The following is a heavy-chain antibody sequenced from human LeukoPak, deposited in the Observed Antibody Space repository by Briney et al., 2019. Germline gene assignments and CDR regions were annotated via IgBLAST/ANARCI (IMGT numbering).Heavy chain of an antibody. CDR2: IYYSGTT. CDR1: GGSISSGGYY. Sequence: PSQTLSLTCSVSGGSISSGGYYWSWIRQHPEKGLEWIGYIYYSGTTNYNPSLKSRVSMSVDTSKNQFSLKLSSVTAADTAVYYCASTGLFCSDGNCYSRYYFDYWGQGTLVAVSS. D-gene: IGHD2-15*01. CDR3: ASTGLFCSDGNCYSRYYFDY. V-gene: IGHV4-31*03. J-gene: IGHJ4*02.